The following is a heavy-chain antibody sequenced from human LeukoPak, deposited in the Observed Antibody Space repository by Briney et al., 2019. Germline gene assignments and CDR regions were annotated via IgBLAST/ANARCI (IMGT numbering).Heavy chain of an antibody. CDR2: ISGSGGST. V-gene: IGHV3-23*01. D-gene: IGHD4-11*01. CDR1: GFTFSSYA. Sequence: GGSLRLSCAASGFTFSSYAMTWVRQAPGKGLEWVSGISGSGGSTYYADSVKGRLTISRDNSKNTLYLQMNSLRAEDTAVYYXXXXXXXXPTVKLYYWGQGTLVTVSS. CDR3: XXXXXXXPTVKLYY. J-gene: IGHJ4*02.